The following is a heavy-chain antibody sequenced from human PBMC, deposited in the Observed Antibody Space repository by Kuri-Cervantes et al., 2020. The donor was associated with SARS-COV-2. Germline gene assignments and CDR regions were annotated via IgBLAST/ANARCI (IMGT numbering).Heavy chain of an antibody. CDR3: ARGQQLIDY. CDR1: GFTFSDYY. V-gene: IGHV3-11*03. J-gene: IGHJ4*02. CDR2: ISSSSSYT. D-gene: IGHD6-13*01. Sequence: LSLTCAASGFTFSDYYMSWIRQAPGKGPEWVSYISSSSSYTNYADSVKGRFTISRDNAKNSLYLQMNSLRAEDTAVYYCARGQQLIDYWGQGTLVTVSS.